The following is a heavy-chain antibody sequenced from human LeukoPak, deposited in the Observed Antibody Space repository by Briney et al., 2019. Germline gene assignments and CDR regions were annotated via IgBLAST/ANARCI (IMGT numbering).Heavy chain of an antibody. CDR1: GGSFSGYY. Sequence: SETLSLTCAVYGGSFSGYYWSWLRQPPGKGLEWIGEINHSGSTNYNPSLKSRVTISVDTSKNQFSLKLSSVTAADTAVYYCASAAYCSSTSCTRDYYYGMDVWGQGTTVTVSS. J-gene: IGHJ6*02. D-gene: IGHD2-2*01. CDR2: INHSGST. CDR3: ASAAYCSSTSCTRDYYYGMDV. V-gene: IGHV4-34*01.